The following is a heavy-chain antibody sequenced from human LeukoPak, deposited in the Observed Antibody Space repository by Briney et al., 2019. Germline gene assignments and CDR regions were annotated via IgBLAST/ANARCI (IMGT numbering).Heavy chain of an antibody. CDR1: GGSISSSSYY. CDR3: ARRYYDSSGPRFDY. CDR2: IYYSGST. J-gene: IGHJ4*02. D-gene: IGHD3-22*01. V-gene: IGHV4-39*01. Sequence: PSETLSLTCTVSGGSISSSSYYWGWIRQPPGKGLEWLGSIYYSGSTYYNPSLKSRVTISVDTSKNQFSLKLSSVTAADTAVYYCARRYYDSSGPRFDYWGQGTLVTVSS.